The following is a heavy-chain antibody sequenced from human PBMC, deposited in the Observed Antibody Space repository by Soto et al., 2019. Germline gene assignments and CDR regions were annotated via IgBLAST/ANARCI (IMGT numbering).Heavy chain of an antibody. CDR3: ARDFGHGYYLDY. Sequence: PGGSLRLSCVASGFSFSNYNMNWVRQAPGKGLEWVSYITDSSDTVHYADSVRGRFTISRGNAESSLYLQMNSLRDEDTAVYFCARDFGHGYYLDYWGRGTLVTVSS. D-gene: IGHD3-3*01. CDR1: GFSFSNYN. CDR2: ITDSSDTV. V-gene: IGHV3-48*02. J-gene: IGHJ4*02.